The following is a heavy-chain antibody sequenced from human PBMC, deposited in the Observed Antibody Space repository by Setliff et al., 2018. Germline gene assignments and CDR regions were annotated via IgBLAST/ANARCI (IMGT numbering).Heavy chain of an antibody. V-gene: IGHV1-69*10. J-gene: IGHJ4*02. Sequence: SVKVSCKASGGTFSSYAISWVRQAPGQGLEWMGGIIPILGIADYAQKFQGRVTITADKSTSTAYMELSSLRSEDTAVYYCARAKVGAYFDYWGQGTLVTVSS. CDR2: IIPILGIA. CDR3: ARAKVGAYFDY. CDR1: GGTFSSYA. D-gene: IGHD1-26*01.